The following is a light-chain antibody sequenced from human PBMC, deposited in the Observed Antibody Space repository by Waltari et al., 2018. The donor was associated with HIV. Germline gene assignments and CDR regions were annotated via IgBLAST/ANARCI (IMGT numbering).Light chain of an antibody. CDR2: EVS. CDR1: SSDVGSYNL. Sequence: SALTQPASVSGSPGQSITISCTGTSSDVGSYNLVSWYQQHPGKAPKLMIYEVSKRPSGVSNRFSCSKSGNTASLTISGLQAEDEADYYCCSYAGSSTLVFGGGTKLTVL. J-gene: IGLJ2*01. V-gene: IGLV2-23*02. CDR3: CSYAGSSTLV.